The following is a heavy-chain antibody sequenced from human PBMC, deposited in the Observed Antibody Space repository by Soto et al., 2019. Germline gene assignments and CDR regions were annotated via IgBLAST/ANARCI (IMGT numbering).Heavy chain of an antibody. CDR2: ISYDGSNK. CDR3: ARDVQYRYGYWDY. V-gene: IGHV3-30-3*01. CDR1: GFTFSSYA. Sequence: GSLRLSCAASGFTFSSYAMHWVRQAPGKGLEWVAVISYDGSNKYYADSVKGRFTISRDNSKNTLYLQMNSLRAEDTAVYYCARDVQYRYGYWDYWGQGTLVTVSS. J-gene: IGHJ4*02. D-gene: IGHD5-18*01.